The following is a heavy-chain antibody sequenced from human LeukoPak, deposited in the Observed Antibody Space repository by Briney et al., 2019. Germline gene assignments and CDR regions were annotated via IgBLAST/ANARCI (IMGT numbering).Heavy chain of an antibody. CDR3: ARAPITSTFYFDY. J-gene: IGHJ4*02. CDR2: INWGGGST. CDR1: AFAGADHD. Sequence: GGYLRRSCTGSAFAGADHDMSWLRKVQGKELEWVTGINWGGGSTGYTDPFRGRFTISRGNAKNSLYLQRDSLRAEDTALYYCARAPITSTFYFDYWGQGTLVTVSS. V-gene: IGHV3-20*04. D-gene: IGHD2-2*01.